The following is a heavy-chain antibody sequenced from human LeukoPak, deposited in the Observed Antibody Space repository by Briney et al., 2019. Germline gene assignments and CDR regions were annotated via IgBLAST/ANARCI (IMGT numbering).Heavy chain of an antibody. CDR1: GFTFSSYS. CDR2: ISSSGSTI. Sequence: GGSLRLSCAASGFTFSSYSMNWVRQAPGKGLEWVSYISSSGSTIYYADSVKGRFTISRDNAKNSLYLQMNSLRAEDTAVYYCARAIFNYYYYYMDVWGKGTTVTISS. CDR3: ARAIFNYYYYYMDV. D-gene: IGHD2-21*01. J-gene: IGHJ6*03. V-gene: IGHV3-48*04.